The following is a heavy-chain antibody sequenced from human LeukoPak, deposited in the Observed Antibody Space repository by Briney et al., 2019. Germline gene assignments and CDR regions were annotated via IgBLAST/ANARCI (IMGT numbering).Heavy chain of an antibody. Sequence: GGSLRLSCAGSGFTFSSYGMSWVRQTPGKGLEWVSAIRGSGVSTYYADSVKGRFTISRDNSKNTLYLQMNSLRAEDTAVYYCARDSGSYSDYYYYMDVWGKGTTVTISS. D-gene: IGHD1-26*01. CDR2: IRGSGVST. J-gene: IGHJ6*03. CDR3: ARDSGSYSDYYYYMDV. V-gene: IGHV3-23*01. CDR1: GFTFSSYG.